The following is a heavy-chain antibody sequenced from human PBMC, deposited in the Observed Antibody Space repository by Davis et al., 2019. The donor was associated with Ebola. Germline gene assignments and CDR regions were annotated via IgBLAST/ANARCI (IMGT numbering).Heavy chain of an antibody. V-gene: IGHV3-23*01. CDR1: GFTFSSYA. CDR2: ISGSGGST. CDR3: ARDGGYCTNGVCPRDGMDV. D-gene: IGHD2-8*01. J-gene: IGHJ6*02. Sequence: GESLKISCAASGFTFSSYAMSWVRQAPGKGLEWVSAISGSGGSTYYADSVKGRFTISRHNSKNTLALQMNSLRAEDTAVYYSARDGGYCTNGVCPRDGMDVWGQGTTVTVSS.